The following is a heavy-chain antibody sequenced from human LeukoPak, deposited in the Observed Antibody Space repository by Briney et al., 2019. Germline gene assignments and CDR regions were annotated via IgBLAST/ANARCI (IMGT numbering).Heavy chain of an antibody. J-gene: IGHJ4*02. D-gene: IGHD2-15*01. CDR3: ARAYCSGGSCYPFDY. CDR2: ISSSSYI. V-gene: IGHV3-21*01. Sequence: GGSLRLSCAASGFTFSSYSMNWVRQPPGKGLEWVSSISSSSYIYYTHSLKGRFTISIDNAKNSLYLKMNSLRAEDTAVYYCARAYCSGGSCYPFDYWGQGTLVTVSS. CDR1: GFTFSSYS.